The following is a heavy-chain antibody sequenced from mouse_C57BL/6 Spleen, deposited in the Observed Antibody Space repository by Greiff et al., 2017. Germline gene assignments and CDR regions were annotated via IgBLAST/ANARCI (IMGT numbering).Heavy chain of an antibody. V-gene: IGHV3-8*01. CDR1: GYSITSDY. CDR2: ISYSGST. J-gene: IGHJ2*01. D-gene: IGHD1-1*01. Sequence: EVKLMESGPGLAKPSQTLSLTCSVTGYSITSDYWNWIRKFPGNKLESMGYISYSGSTYYNPSLQRRISITRDTSKNQYYLQLNSVTTENTATYYCARSYYYGSSYFDYWGQGTTLTVSS. CDR3: ARSYYYGSSYFDY.